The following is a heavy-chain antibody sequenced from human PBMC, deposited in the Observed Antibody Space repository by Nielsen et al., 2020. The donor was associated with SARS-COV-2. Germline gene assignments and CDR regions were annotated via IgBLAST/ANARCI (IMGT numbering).Heavy chain of an antibody. J-gene: IGHJ6*03. CDR1: GGSFSGYY. Sequence: GSLRLSCAVYGGSFSGYYWSWIRQPPGKGLEWIGEINHSGSTNYNPSLKSRVTISVDTSKNQFSLKLSSVTAADTAVYYCARNGVGATRYMDVWGKGTTVTVSS. V-gene: IGHV4-34*01. CDR2: INHSGST. CDR3: ARNGVGATRYMDV. D-gene: IGHD1-26*01.